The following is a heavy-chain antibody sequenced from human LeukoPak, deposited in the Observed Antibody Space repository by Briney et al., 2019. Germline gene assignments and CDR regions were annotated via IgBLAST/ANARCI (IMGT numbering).Heavy chain of an antibody. CDR2: INPSGGST. D-gene: IGHD6-6*01. Sequence: ASVKVSCKASGYTFTSYYMHWVRQAPGQGLEWMGIINPSGGSTSYAQKFQGRVTMTRDTSTSTVYMELSSLRSEDTAVYYCARDRIAARPKIDAFDIWGQGTMVTVSS. CDR3: ARDRIAARPKIDAFDI. J-gene: IGHJ3*02. CDR1: GYTFTSYY. V-gene: IGHV1-46*01.